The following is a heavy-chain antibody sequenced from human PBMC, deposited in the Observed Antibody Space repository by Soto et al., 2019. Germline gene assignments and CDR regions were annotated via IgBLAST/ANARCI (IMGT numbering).Heavy chain of an antibody. CDR2: ISAYNANT. CDR3: TRVSVRYSVSQRTLDY. D-gene: IGHD5-12*01. Sequence: VKVSRKAAGYSFSVYGITWVRQAPGKGLEWMGWISAYNANTNYAQKLQGRVTMTTDISTSTAYMELRSLRSDDTAVYYWTRVSVRYSVSQRTLDYSGQGTLFTVS. V-gene: IGHV1-18*01. CDR1: GYSFSVYG. J-gene: IGHJ4*02.